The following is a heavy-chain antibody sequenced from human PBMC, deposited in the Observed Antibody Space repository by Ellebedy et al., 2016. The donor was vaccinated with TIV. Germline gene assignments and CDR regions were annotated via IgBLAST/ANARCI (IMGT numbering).Heavy chain of an antibody. D-gene: IGHD3-3*01. CDR2: IYYSGTT. V-gene: IGHV4-59*08. Sequence: SETLSLTCTVSGGSISSYYWSWIRQPPGKGLEWIGYIYYSGTTNSNPSLRSRVTISVDTSKNQFSLKLHSVTAADTAVYYCSRLYDFWSGYPGFDIWGHGKMVTVSS. CDR3: SRLYDFWSGYPGFDI. J-gene: IGHJ3*02. CDR1: GGSISSYY.